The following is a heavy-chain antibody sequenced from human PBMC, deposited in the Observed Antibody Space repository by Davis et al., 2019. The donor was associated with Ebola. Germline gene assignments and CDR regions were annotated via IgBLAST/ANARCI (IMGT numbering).Heavy chain of an antibody. D-gene: IGHD3-16*01. V-gene: IGHV4-30-4*01. CDR2: IYFSGIA. Sequence: SETLSLTCTVSGGSISSGDYYWSWVRQPPGKGLEWIGYIYFSGIAFYNPSLQSRVTISVDASKKQFSLKLNSVTAADTAVYYCARNKPVFGFWFDPWGQGTLVTVSS. CDR3: ARNKPVFGFWFDP. J-gene: IGHJ5*02. CDR1: GGSISSGDYY.